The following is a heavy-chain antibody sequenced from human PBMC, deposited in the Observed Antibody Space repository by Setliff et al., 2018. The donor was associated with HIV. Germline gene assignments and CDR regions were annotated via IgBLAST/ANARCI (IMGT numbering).Heavy chain of an antibody. V-gene: IGHV3-7*03. D-gene: IGHD3-10*01. Sequence: GESLKISCAASGFTFSSYWMSWVRQAPGKGLEWVARSKNKANRYATQYAASVKGRFTISRDNAKSSLFLQMNNLRGEDTAVYHCTMGHYKSSAGWGQGTLVTVSS. CDR1: GFTFSSYW. J-gene: IGHJ4*02. CDR3: TMGHYKSSAG. CDR2: RSKNKANRYAT.